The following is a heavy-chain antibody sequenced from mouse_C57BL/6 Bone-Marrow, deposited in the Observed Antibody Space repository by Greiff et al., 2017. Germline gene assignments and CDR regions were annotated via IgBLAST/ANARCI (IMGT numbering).Heavy chain of an antibody. CDR1: GFTFSDYG. Sequence: EVQLVESGGGLVKPGGSLKLSCAASGFTFSDYGMHWVRQAPEKGLEWVAYISSGSSTFYYADTGKGRFTISRDKAKNTLFLQMNSVRSEDTAMYYCARGDYGDAMDYWGQGTSVTVSS. V-gene: IGHV5-17*01. D-gene: IGHD1-1*01. J-gene: IGHJ4*01. CDR3: ARGDYGDAMDY. CDR2: ISSGSSTF.